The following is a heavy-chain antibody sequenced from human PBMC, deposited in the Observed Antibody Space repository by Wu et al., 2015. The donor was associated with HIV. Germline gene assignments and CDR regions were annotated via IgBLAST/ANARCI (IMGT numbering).Heavy chain of an antibody. J-gene: IGHJ4*02. CDR2: IIPIFGTA. D-gene: IGHD3-10*01. CDR3: ASLTVGYYYGSGSYSWRDY. Sequence: QVQLVQSGAEVKKPGSSVKVSCKASGGTFSSYAISWVRQAPGQGLEWMGRIIPIFGTANYAQKFQGRVTITADESTSTAYMELSSLRSEDTAVYYCASLTVGYYYGSGSYSWRDYWGQGTLVTGLL. V-gene: IGHV1-69*13. CDR1: GGTFSSYA.